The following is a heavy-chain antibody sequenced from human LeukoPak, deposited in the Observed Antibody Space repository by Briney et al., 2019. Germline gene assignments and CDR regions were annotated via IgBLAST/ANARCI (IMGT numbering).Heavy chain of an antibody. CDR3: ARAPEYYDFWSGYSLPFDP. J-gene: IGHJ5*02. Sequence: SETLSLTCTVSGYSISSGYYWGWIRQPPGKGLEWIGSIYYSGSTYYNPSLKSRVTISVDTSKNQFSLKLSSVTAADTAVYYCARAPEYYDFWSGYSLPFDPWGQGTLVTVSS. CDR2: IYYSGST. CDR1: GYSISSGYY. V-gene: IGHV4-38-2*02. D-gene: IGHD3-3*01.